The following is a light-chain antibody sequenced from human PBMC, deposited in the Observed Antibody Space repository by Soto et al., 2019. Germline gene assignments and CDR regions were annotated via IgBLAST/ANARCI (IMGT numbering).Light chain of an antibody. CDR1: QSVSSY. Sequence: EIVLTQSPATLSLSPGDRATLSCRASQSVSSYLAWYQQKPGQAPRLLIYDASSRATGIPARFSGSGSGTDFTRTISSLEPEDFAVYYCQQRSNWPPTFGQGTKVEIK. J-gene: IGKJ1*01. CDR3: QQRSNWPPT. CDR2: DAS. V-gene: IGKV3-11*01.